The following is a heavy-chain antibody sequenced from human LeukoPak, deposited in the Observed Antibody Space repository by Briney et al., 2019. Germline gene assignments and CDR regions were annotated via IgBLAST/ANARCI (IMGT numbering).Heavy chain of an antibody. CDR3: ARMSPAAIVVVPAAIGGRPIWFDP. CDR2: IYYSGST. J-gene: IGHJ5*02. D-gene: IGHD2-2*01. Sequence: PSETLSLTCTVSGGSISSYYWSWIRQPPGKGLEWSGYIYYSGSTNYNPSLKSRVTISVDTSKTQFSLKLSSVTAADTAVYYCARMSPAAIVVVPAAIGGRPIWFDPWGQGTLVTVSS. CDR1: GGSISSYY. V-gene: IGHV4-59*01.